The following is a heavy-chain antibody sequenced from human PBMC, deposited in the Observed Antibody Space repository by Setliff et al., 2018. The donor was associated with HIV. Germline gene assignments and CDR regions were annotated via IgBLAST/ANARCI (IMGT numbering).Heavy chain of an antibody. J-gene: IGHJ4*02. V-gene: IGHV4-59*11. Sequence: SETLSLTCTVSGGSISSHYWRWIRQPPGKELEWIGYIFYSGSTKYNPSLQSRVTISIDTSKNQFSMRLSSVTAEDTAMYYCARTLGACSSSADPFDYLGQGALVTVSS. CDR2: IFYSGST. CDR1: GGSISSHY. D-gene: IGHD2-2*01. CDR3: ARTLGACSSSADPFDY.